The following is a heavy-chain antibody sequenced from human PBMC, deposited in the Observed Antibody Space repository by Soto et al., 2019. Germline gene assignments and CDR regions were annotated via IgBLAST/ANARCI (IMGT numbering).Heavy chain of an antibody. V-gene: IGHV1-69*01. CDR2: LIPILGTT. CDR1: GGTFSSDA. Sequence: QVQLVQSGAEVRKPGSSVKVSCKASGGTFSSDAVSWVRQAPGQGLEWMGGLIPILGTTHYAQKFQGRVRITADESTNTAYMELSSLRSDDTAVYYCARASGYVSGWYHDYWGQGTRVTGAS. J-gene: IGHJ4*02. D-gene: IGHD6-19*01. CDR3: ARASGYVSGWYHDY.